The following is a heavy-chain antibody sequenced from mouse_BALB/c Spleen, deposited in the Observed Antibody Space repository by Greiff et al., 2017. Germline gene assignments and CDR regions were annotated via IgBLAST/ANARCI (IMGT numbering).Heavy chain of an antibody. D-gene: IGHD1-1*01. J-gene: IGHJ4*01. CDR2: ISYSGST. CDR1: GYSITSDYA. V-gene: IGHV3-2*02. CDR3: ARLRGSSLYYAMDY. Sequence: EVQLQQSGPGLVKPSQSLSLTCTVTGYSITSDYAWNWIRQFPGNKLEWMGYISYSGSTSYNPSLKSRISITRDTSKNQFFLQLNSVTTEDTATYYCARLRGSSLYYAMDYWGQGTSVTVSS.